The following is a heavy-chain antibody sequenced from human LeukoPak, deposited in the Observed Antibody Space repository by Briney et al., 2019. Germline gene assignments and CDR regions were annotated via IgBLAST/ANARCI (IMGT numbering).Heavy chain of an antibody. CDR2: ISYDGSNK. D-gene: IGHD3-16*01. V-gene: IGHV3-30*18. CDR1: GFTFSSYG. Sequence: PGRSLRLSCAASGFTFSSYGMHWVRQAPGKGLEWVAVISYDGSNKYYADSVKGRFTISRDNSKNTLYLQMNSLRAEDTAVYYCAKAGGIRRGDYFDYWGQGTLVTVSS. CDR3: AKAGGIRRGDYFDY. J-gene: IGHJ4*02.